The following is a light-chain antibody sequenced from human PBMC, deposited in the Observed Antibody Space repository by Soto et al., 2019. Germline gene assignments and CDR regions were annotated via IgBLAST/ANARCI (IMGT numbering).Light chain of an antibody. CDR3: QSYDSSLPV. J-gene: IGLJ2*01. CDR2: GNT. CDR1: SSNIGAGYD. Sequence: QAVVTQPPSVSGAPGQRVTISCTGSSSNIGAGYDVHWYQQLPGTAPRLLIYGNTNRPSGVPDRFSGSKSGTSASLAITGLQAEDEADYYCQSYDSSLPVFGGGTQLTVL. V-gene: IGLV1-40*01.